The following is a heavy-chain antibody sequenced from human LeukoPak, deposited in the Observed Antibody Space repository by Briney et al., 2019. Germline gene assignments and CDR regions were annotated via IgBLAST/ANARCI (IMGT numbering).Heavy chain of an antibody. CDR3: ARGGYSYDDAFDI. V-gene: IGHV4-61*02. J-gene: IGHJ3*02. CDR1: GGSISSGSYY. Sequence: PSETLSLTCTVSGGSISSGSYYWSWIRQPAGKGLEWIGRIYTSGSTDYDPSLKSRVTISLDTTKNQFSLNLSSVTAADTAVYYCARGGYSYDDAFDIWGQGTMVTVSS. D-gene: IGHD5-18*01. CDR2: IYTSGST.